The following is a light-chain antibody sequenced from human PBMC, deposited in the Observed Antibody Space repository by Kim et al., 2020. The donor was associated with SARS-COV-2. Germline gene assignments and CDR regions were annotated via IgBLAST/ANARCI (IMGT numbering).Light chain of an antibody. J-gene: IGLJ1*01. CDR3: QSYDSSLSGSSV. Sequence: VNNSCTGSSSSRGAGYGVQWYQQLPGSAPKLLIYRTSYRPSGVPDRFSGSKSGTSASLAITGLQAEDEADYYCQSYDSSLSGSSVFGTGTKVTVL. CDR1: SSSRGAGYG. CDR2: RTS. V-gene: IGLV1-40*01.